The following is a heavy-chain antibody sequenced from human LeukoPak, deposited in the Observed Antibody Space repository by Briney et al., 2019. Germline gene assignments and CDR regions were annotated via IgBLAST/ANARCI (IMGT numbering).Heavy chain of an antibody. Sequence: GGSLRLSCSASGFIFSSYTMQWVRHAPGKGLEYVSAISSNGDTTYYATSVKGRFTISRDNSKDTLYLQVGSLRAEDTAVYYCARSVPAAMSAFDIWGQGRMVTVSS. CDR1: GFIFSSYT. J-gene: IGHJ3*02. V-gene: IGHV3-64*01. CDR2: ISSNGDTT. D-gene: IGHD2-2*01. CDR3: ARSVPAAMSAFDI.